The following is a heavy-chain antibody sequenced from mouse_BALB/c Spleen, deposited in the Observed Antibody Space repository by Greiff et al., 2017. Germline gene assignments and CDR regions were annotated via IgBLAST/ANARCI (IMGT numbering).Heavy chain of an antibody. V-gene: IGHV3-2*02. CDR3: ARFIPDSTATWYFDV. J-gene: IGHJ1*01. Sequence: EVKLMESGPGLVKPSQSLSLTCTVTGYSITSDYAWNWIRQFPGNKLEWMGYISYSGSTSYNPSLKSRISITRDTSKNQFFLQLNSVTTEDTATYYCARFIPDSTATWYFDVWGAGTTVTVSS. CDR2: ISYSGST. CDR1: GYSITSDYA. D-gene: IGHD1-2*01.